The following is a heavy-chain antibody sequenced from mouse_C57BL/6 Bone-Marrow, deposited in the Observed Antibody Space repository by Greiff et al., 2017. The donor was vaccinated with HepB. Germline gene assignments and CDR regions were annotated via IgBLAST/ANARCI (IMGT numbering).Heavy chain of an antibody. J-gene: IGHJ1*03. CDR2: IDPEDGET. Sequence: EVMLVESGAELVKPGASVKLSCTASGFNIKDYYMHWVKQRTEQGLEWIGRIDPEDGETKYAPKFQGKATITADTSSNTAYLQLSSLTSEDTAVYYCASSLVYPWYFDVWGTGTTVTVSS. CDR1: GFNIKDYY. CDR3: ASSLVYPWYFDV. V-gene: IGHV14-2*01.